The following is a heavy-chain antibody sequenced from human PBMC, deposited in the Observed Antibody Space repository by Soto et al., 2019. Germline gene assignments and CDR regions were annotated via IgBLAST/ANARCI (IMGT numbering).Heavy chain of an antibody. V-gene: IGHV3-23*01. D-gene: IGHD3-16*01. CDR3: AKDRVESGLGEIDY. Sequence: EVQLLESGGGLVQPGGSLRLSCAASGFTFSNYVMSWVRQAPGKGLEWVSAITGSGGITFYADSVKGRFTISRDNSKDTLYLQMNSLRVEDTAVYYCAKDRVESGLGEIDYWGQGTLVTVSS. CDR1: GFTFSNYV. J-gene: IGHJ4*02. CDR2: ITGSGGIT.